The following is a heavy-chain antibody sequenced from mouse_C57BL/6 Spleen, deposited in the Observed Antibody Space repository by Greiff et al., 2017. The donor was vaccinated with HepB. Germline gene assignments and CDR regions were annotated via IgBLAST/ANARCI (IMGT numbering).Heavy chain of an antibody. CDR1: GFAFSSSW. V-gene: IGHV1-82*01. CDR3: ARSPNCYIDY. J-gene: IGHJ2*01. CDR2: IYPGDGDT. Sequence: VQLQQSGPELVKPGASVKISCKASGFAFSSSWMNWVKQRPGKGLEWIGRIYPGDGDTNYNGKFKGKATLTADKSSSTAYMQLSSLTSEDSAVYFCARSPNCYIDYWGQGTTLTVSS.